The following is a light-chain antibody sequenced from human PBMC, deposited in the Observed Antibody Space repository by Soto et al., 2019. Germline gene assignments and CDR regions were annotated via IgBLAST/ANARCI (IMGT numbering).Light chain of an antibody. CDR2: GAS. Sequence: MSQSPSSVSASVGDRVTITCRASQGISSWLAWYQQKPGQAPRFLIYGASTRATGIPARFSGSGSGTDFTLTISSLQSEDSAIYYCQQYDNWPPITFGQGTRLEIK. J-gene: IGKJ5*01. CDR3: QQYDNWPPIT. V-gene: IGKV3-15*01. CDR1: QGISSW.